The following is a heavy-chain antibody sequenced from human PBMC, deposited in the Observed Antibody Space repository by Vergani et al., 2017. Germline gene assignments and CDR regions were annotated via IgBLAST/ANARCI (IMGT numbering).Heavy chain of an antibody. CDR3: ARVVVVVALGRDYFDY. D-gene: IGHD2-15*01. Sequence: EVQLVESGGGLIQPGGSLRLSCAASGFTVSSNYMSWVRQAPGKGLEWVSVIYSGGSTYYADSVKGRFTISRDYSKNTLYLQMNSLRAEDTAVYYCARVVVVVALGRDYFDYWGQGTLVTVSS. CDR2: IYSGGST. J-gene: IGHJ4*02. CDR1: GFTVSSNY. V-gene: IGHV3-53*01.